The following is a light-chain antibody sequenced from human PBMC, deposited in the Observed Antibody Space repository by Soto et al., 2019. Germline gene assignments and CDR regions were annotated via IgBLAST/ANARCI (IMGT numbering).Light chain of an antibody. V-gene: IGLV2-14*01. CDR1: SSDVGSYNY. CDR3: SSSTSISTRV. J-gene: IGLJ3*02. Sequence: QSALTQPASVSGSPGQSITISCTGTSSDVGSYNYVSWYQQHPGKAPKRMIYEVSNRPSGVSNRFSGSKSGNTASLTISGLQAEDEANYYRSSSTSISTRVFGGGTQLTVL. CDR2: EVS.